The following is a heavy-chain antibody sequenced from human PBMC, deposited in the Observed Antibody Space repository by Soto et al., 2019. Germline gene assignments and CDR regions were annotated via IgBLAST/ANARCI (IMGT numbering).Heavy chain of an antibody. CDR1: GGSISSYY. CDR2: IYYSGST. CDR3: ARDLRVNDYSNYVWFDP. V-gene: IGHV4-59*01. J-gene: IGHJ5*02. Sequence: SETLSLTCTVSGGSISSYYWSWIRQPPGKGLEWIGYIYYSGSTNYNPSLKSRVTISVDTSKNQFSLKLSSVTAADTAVYYCARDLRVNDYSNYVWFDPWGQGTLVTVSS. D-gene: IGHD4-4*01.